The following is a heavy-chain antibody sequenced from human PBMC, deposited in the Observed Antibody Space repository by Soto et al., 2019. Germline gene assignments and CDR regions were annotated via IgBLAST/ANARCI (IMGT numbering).Heavy chain of an antibody. V-gene: IGHV3-21*01. D-gene: IGHD3-10*01. Sequence: AGGSMRLSCAASGFTFSSYSMNWVRQAPGKGLEWVSSISSSSYIYYADSVKGRFTISRDNAKNSLYLQMNSLRAEDTAVYYCAGTSLWFGVRNQYYFGYWGQGTLVTVSS. CDR1: GFTFSSYS. CDR3: AGTSLWFGVRNQYYFGY. J-gene: IGHJ4*01. CDR2: ISSSSYI.